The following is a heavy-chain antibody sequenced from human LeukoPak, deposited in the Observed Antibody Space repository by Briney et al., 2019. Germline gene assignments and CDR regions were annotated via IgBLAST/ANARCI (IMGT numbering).Heavy chain of an antibody. Sequence: SETLSLTCAVYGGSFSGYYWSWIRQPPGKGLEWIGEINHSGSTNYNPSLKSRVTTSVDTSKNQFSLKLSSVTAADTAVYYCARAGRTTVTLPFDYWGQGTLVTVSS. CDR3: ARAGRTTVTLPFDY. CDR2: INHSGST. J-gene: IGHJ4*02. V-gene: IGHV4-34*01. CDR1: GGSFSGYY. D-gene: IGHD4-17*01.